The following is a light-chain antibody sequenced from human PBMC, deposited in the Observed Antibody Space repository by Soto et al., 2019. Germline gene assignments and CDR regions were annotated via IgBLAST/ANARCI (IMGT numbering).Light chain of an antibody. CDR1: QSISNY. V-gene: IGKV1-39*01. CDR2: AAS. Sequence: DRQMTQSPSSLSASVGDRVTITCRASQSISNYLSWFQQNPGRAPKLLIYAASSLQSGVPSRFSGSGSGTNFTLTISSLQPEDFATYYCQQSYSNFWTFGQGTKVDIK. CDR3: QQSYSNFWT. J-gene: IGKJ1*01.